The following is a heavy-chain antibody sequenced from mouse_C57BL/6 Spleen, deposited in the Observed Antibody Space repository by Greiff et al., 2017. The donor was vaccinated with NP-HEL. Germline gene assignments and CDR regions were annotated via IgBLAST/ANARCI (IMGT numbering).Heavy chain of an antibody. Sequence: EVQGVESGGGLVKPGGSLKLSCAASGFTFSDYGMHWVRQAPEKGLEWVAYISSGSSTIYYADTVKGRFTISRDNAKNTLFLQMTSLRSEDTAMYYCARSFITTVVALNWYFDVWDTGTTVTVSA. CDR3: ARSFITTVVALNWYFDV. CDR1: GFTFSDYG. D-gene: IGHD1-1*01. CDR2: ISSGSSTI. J-gene: IGHJ1*03. V-gene: IGHV5-17*01.